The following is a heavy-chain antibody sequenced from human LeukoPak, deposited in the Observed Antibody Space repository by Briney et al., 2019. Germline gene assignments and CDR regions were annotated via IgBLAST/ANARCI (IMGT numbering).Heavy chain of an antibody. J-gene: IGHJ5*02. CDR2: INHSGST. V-gene: IGHV4-34*01. CDR1: GGSFSGYY. D-gene: IGHD5-24*01. CDR3: ARVGDGYNYGWFDP. Sequence: SETLSLTCAVYGGSFSGYYWSWIRQPPGKGLEWIGEINHSGSTNYNPSLKSRVTISVDTSKNQFSLKLSSVTAADTAVYYCARVGDGYNYGWFDPWGQGTLVTVSS.